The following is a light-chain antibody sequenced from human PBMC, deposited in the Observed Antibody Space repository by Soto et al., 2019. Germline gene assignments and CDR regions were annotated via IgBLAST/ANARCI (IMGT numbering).Light chain of an antibody. CDR1: QDISNY. V-gene: IGKV1-33*01. J-gene: IGKJ5*01. Sequence: DIQMTQSPSSLSASVGDRVTITCQASQDISNYLNWYQQKPGKAPKLLIYDASNLETGVPSRFSGSESGTDFTFTSSSLEHEDIATYYCQQYDNLPITFGQGTRLEIK. CDR2: DAS. CDR3: QQYDNLPIT.